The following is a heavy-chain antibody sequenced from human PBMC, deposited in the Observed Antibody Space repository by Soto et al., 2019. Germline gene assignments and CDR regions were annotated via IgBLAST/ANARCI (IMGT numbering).Heavy chain of an antibody. CDR2: INPNSGGT. CDR1: GYTFTGYY. Sequence: ASVKVSCKASGYTFTGYYMHWVRQAPGQGLEWMGWINPNSGGTNYAQKFQGWVTMTRDTSISTAYMELSRLRSDDTAAYYCARDRIMITFGGVIVSDGSVFDIWGHGTMVIVSS. J-gene: IGHJ3*02. D-gene: IGHD3-16*02. CDR3: ARDRIMITFGGVIVSDGSVFDI. V-gene: IGHV1-2*04.